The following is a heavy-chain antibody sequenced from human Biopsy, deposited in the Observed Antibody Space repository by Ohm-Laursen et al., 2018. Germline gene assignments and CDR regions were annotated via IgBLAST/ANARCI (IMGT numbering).Heavy chain of an antibody. CDR1: AFFFTGYY. Sequence: ASVTAFCTASAFFFTGYYIHWVRQAPGQGLEWMGWISPKSGDTNYAHKFQGNITMTRDTSMSTAYMEMSRLRCDDTAVYYCALQSVAQMKNFDYWGQGTLVTVSS. D-gene: IGHD6-19*01. J-gene: IGHJ4*02. CDR2: ISPKSGDT. CDR3: ALQSVAQMKNFDY. V-gene: IGHV1-2*02.